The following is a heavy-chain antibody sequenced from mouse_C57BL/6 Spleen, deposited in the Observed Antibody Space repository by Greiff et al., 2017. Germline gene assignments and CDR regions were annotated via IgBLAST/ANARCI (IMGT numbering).Heavy chain of an antibody. CDR1: GYTFTSYW. D-gene: IGHD1-1*01. J-gene: IGHJ2*01. Sequence: QLQQPGAELVKPVASVKLSCKASGYTFTSYWMPFVKQSPGQGLEWIGMIHPNSGSTNYNEKFNSNSTLTVDKSSSTAYMQLSSLTSEDSAVYYCARGSSSDYFDYWGQGTTLTVSS. V-gene: IGHV1-64*01. CDR3: ARGSSSDYFDY. CDR2: IHPNSGST.